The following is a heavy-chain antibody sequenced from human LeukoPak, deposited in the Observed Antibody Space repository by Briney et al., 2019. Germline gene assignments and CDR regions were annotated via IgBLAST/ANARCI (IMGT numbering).Heavy chain of an antibody. CDR3: ARDILLSYYFDY. Sequence: GRSLRLSCAASGFTFSSYAMHWARQAPGKGLEWVAVISYDGSNKYYADSVKGRFTISRDNSKNTLYLQMNSLRAEDTAVYYCARDILLSYYFDYWGQGTLVTVSS. J-gene: IGHJ4*02. CDR2: ISYDGSNK. V-gene: IGHV3-30-3*01. D-gene: IGHD2/OR15-2a*01. CDR1: GFTFSSYA.